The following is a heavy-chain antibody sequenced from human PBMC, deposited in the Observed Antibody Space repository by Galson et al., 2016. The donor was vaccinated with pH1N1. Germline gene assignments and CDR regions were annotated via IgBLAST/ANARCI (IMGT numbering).Heavy chain of an antibody. J-gene: IGHJ6*02. V-gene: IGHV3-74*01. D-gene: IGHD1-1*01. CDR3: ARGLLSEDDVGMDV. Sequence: SLRLSCAASGFTFGNYWMYWVRHAPGKGLEWVSRIKSDAIFIYYADSVKGRFTISRDNAKNTLDLQMHSLRAEDTAVYYCARGLLSEDDVGMDVWGRGTTVIVSS. CDR2: IKSDAIFI. CDR1: GFTFGNYW.